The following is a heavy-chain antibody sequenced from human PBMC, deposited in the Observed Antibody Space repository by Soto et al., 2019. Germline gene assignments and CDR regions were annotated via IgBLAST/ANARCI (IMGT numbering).Heavy chain of an antibody. Sequence: WETLSLTCTVSGGSTDSLYWSWVRQPPGKGLEWIGYVSYSGSTTYNPSLKSRVIVSIDTSKNQFSLKLSSVTAADTAVYYCARGQVVAAQHWGQGTLVTVSS. D-gene: IGHD2-15*01. V-gene: IGHV4-59*12. CDR1: GGSTDSLY. CDR3: ARGQVVAAQH. J-gene: IGHJ4*02. CDR2: VSYSGST.